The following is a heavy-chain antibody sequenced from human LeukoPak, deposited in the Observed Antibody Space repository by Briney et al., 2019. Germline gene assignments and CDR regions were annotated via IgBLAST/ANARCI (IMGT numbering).Heavy chain of an antibody. J-gene: IGHJ4*02. D-gene: IGHD5-24*01. CDR3: ARGGDYGYNHFDY. Sequence: SQTLSLTCTVSGGSISSGGYYWSWIRQHPGKGLEWIGYIYYSGSTYYNSSLKSRVTISVDTSKNQFSLKLSSVTAADTAVYYCARGGDYGYNHFDYWGQGTLVTVSS. CDR2: IYYSGST. CDR1: GGSISSGGYY. V-gene: IGHV4-31*03.